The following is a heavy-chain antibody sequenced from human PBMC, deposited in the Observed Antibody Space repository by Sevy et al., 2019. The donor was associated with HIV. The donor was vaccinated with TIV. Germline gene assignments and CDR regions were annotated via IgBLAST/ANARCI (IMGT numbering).Heavy chain of an antibody. CDR1: GFAFSTHA. V-gene: IGHV3-30-3*01. Sequence: GGSLRLSCVASGFAFSTHAMHWVRQAPDKGLEWVAVISYDGTNKNYADSVKDRFTISRDNSKNTLYLQMNSLRADDTAVYYCAREFTGWDIHLDYWSQGTLVTV. J-gene: IGHJ4*02. CDR2: ISYDGTNK. D-gene: IGHD6-19*01. CDR3: AREFTGWDIHLDY.